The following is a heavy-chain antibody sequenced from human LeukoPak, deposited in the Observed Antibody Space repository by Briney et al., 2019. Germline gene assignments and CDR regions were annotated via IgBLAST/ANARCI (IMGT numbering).Heavy chain of an antibody. J-gene: IGHJ5*02. CDR2: IIPIFGTA. V-gene: IGHV1-69*06. CDR3: ARGITIFGRGWFGP. Sequence: GAPVKVSCKASGGTFSSYAISWVRQAPGQGLEWMGGIIPIFGTANYAQKFQGRVTITADKSTSTAYMELSSLRSEDTAVYYCARGITIFGRGWFGPWGQGTLVTVSS. CDR1: GGTFSSYA. D-gene: IGHD3-3*01.